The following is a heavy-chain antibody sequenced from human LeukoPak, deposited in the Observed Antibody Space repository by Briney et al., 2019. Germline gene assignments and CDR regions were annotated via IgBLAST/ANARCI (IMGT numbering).Heavy chain of an antibody. CDR3: ARRPYSSSWYGIIDY. Sequence: PSETLSLTCTVSGGSISSSSYYWGWLRQPPGKGLEWVGSIYYSRSTYYNPSLKSRVTISVDTSKNQFSLKLSSVTAADTAVYYCARRPYSSSWYGIIDYWGQGTLVTVSS. CDR2: IYYSRST. J-gene: IGHJ4*02. D-gene: IGHD6-13*01. CDR1: GGSISSSSYY. V-gene: IGHV4-39*01.